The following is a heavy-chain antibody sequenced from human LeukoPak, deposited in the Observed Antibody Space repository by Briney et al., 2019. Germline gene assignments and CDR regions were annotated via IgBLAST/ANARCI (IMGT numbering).Heavy chain of an antibody. V-gene: IGHV3-23*01. J-gene: IGHJ4*02. CDR1: GFIFSSYA. CDR2: ISGSGGST. CDR3: AKVRSGSYIGY. Sequence: GGSLRLSCAASGFIFSSYAMSWVRQAPGKGLEWVSAISGSGGSTYYADSVKGRFTISRDNSKNTLYLQMNSLRAEDTAVYYCAKVRSGSYIGYWGQGTLVTVSS. D-gene: IGHD1-26*01.